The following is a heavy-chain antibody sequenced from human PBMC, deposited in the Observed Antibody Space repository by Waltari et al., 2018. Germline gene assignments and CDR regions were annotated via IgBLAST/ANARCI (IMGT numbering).Heavy chain of an antibody. D-gene: IGHD3-10*01. V-gene: IGHV1-2*02. CDR1: GYTFTGYY. J-gene: IGHJ2*01. CDR3: ASDMAGQEYFDL. Sequence: QVQLVQSGAEVKKPGASVKVSCKASGYTFTGYYMHWLRQAPGQGLEGMGWINPNSGGTNYAQKVQGRVTMARDTSIRTSYMELSRLRADDTAVYYWASDMAGQEYFDLWGRGTLVTVSS. CDR2: INPNSGGT.